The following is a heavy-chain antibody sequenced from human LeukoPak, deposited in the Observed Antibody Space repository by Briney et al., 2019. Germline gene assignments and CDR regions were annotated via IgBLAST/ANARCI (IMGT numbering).Heavy chain of an antibody. V-gene: IGHV3-74*03. Sequence: PGGSLRLSCATSGFTFNIYWMQWVRQVPGKGLVWVSRIDSNGGGATYADSVKGRFTTSRDNGNNTMYLQMNSLRAEDTAIYYCARAKYCSRWSLDYWGQGALVTVSS. J-gene: IGHJ4*02. CDR3: ARAKYCSRWSLDY. D-gene: IGHD2-2*01. CDR1: GFTFNIYW. CDR2: IDSNGGGA.